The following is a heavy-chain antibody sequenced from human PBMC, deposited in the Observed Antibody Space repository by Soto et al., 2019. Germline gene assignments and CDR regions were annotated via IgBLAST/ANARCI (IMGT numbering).Heavy chain of an antibody. CDR2: ISTGRTTK. D-gene: IGHD4-17*01. CDR1: GFRFSDYS. V-gene: IGHV3-48*02. CDR3: ARHGYGDSFDF. J-gene: IGHJ4*02. Sequence: GGSLRLSCTGSGFRFSDYSFNWVRQAPGKGLERISYISTGRTTKFYADSVKGRFTISRDNARKSVYLEMNSLRNEDTAVYYCARHGYGDSFDFWGRGTLVTVSS.